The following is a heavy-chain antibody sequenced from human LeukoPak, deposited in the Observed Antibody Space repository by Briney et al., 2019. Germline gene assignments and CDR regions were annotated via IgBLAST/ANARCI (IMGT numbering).Heavy chain of an antibody. V-gene: IGHV3-74*01. D-gene: IGHD5-18*01. Sequence: GGSLRLSCAASGFTFSDYYMSWIRQAPGKGLVWVSLIHSDGSSRNHADSVKGRFTISRDNAKNTLYLQINSLRAEDTAVYYCARDLGYRLDYWGQGILVTVSS. CDR3: ARDLGYRLDY. CDR1: GFTFSDYY. CDR2: IHSDGSSR. J-gene: IGHJ4*02.